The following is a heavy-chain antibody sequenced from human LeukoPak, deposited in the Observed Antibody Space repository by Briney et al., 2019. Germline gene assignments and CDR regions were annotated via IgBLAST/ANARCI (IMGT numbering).Heavy chain of an antibody. Sequence: ASVKVSCKASGYTFTSYAMHWVRQAPGQRLEWMGWINAGNGNTKYSQKFQGRVTITRDTSASTAYMELSSLRSEDTAVYYCARANIVVVPAAMRCEFDPWGQGTLVTVSS. J-gene: IGHJ5*02. CDR1: GYTFTSYA. CDR2: INAGNGNT. D-gene: IGHD2-2*01. V-gene: IGHV1-3*01. CDR3: ARANIVVVPAAMRCEFDP.